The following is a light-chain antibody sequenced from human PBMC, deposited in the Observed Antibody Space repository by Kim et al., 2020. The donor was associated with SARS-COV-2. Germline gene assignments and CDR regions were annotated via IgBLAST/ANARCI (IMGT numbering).Light chain of an antibody. CDR3: QSYDSSSWV. Sequence: GKTVTIACTRSSGSIDSNYVQWDQQRPGSSPTAVIYEDNQRHSGVPDRFSGSIDSSSNSASLTISGLKTEDEAAYYCQSYDSSSWVFGGGAK. CDR2: EDN. CDR1: SGSIDSNY. V-gene: IGLV6-57*01. J-gene: IGLJ3*02.